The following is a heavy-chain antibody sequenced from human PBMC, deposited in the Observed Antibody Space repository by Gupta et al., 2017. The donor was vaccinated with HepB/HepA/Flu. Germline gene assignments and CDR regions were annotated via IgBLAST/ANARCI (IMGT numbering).Heavy chain of an antibody. CDR2: INPNSGVT. Sequence: QVQLVQSGTEVRKPGASVKVSCKVSGYTFTGYHMYWVRQAPGQGLEWVGWINPNSGVTNSAQKFQGRVTMTRDMSITTLYLELNSLRSDDTAFYYCALQNGVYWGQGTLVTVSS. CDR3: ALQNGVY. V-gene: IGHV1-2*02. J-gene: IGHJ4*02. D-gene: IGHD2-8*01. CDR1: GYTFTGYH.